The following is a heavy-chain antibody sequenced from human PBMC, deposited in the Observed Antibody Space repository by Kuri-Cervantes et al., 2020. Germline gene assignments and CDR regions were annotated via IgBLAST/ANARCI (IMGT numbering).Heavy chain of an antibody. CDR3: ARRGGYCSGGSCDLNWFDP. Sequence: SETLSLTCTVSGGSISSHYWSWIRQPPGRGLEWIGYIYYSGSTYYNPSLKSRVTISVDTSKNQFSLKLSSVTAADTAVYYCARRGGYCSGGSCDLNWFDPWGQGTLVTVSS. V-gene: IGHV4-59*04. CDR2: IYYSGST. J-gene: IGHJ5*02. CDR1: GGSISSHY. D-gene: IGHD2-15*01.